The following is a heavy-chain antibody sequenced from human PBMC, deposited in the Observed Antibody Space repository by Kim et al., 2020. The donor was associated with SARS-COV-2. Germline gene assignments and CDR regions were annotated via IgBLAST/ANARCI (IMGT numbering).Heavy chain of an antibody. CDR3: TKDRPKKSAAGTMGSFQ. J-gene: IGHJ1*01. D-gene: IGHD6-13*01. Sequence: GGSLRLSCAASGFTFDDYAMHWVRQAPGKGLEWVSGISWNSGSIGYADSVKGRFTISRDSAKNSLYQQMNSLRAEDTALYYCTKDRPKKSAAGTMGSFQ. CDR2: ISWNSGSI. CDR1: GFTFDDYA. V-gene: IGHV3-9*01.